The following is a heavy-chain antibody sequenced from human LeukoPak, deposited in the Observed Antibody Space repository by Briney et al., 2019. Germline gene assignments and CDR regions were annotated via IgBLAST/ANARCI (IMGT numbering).Heavy chain of an antibody. V-gene: IGHV1-2*02. CDR3: ARGSDRYFDWLSLNWFDP. CDR1: GYTFTGYY. CDR2: INPNSGGT. D-gene: IGHD3-9*01. Sequence: ASVKVSCKASGYTFTGYYMHWVRQAPGQGLEWMGWINPNSGGTNYAQKFQGRVTMTRDTSISTAYMELRSLRSDDTAVYYCARGSDRYFDWLSLNWFDPWGQGTLVTVSS. J-gene: IGHJ5*02.